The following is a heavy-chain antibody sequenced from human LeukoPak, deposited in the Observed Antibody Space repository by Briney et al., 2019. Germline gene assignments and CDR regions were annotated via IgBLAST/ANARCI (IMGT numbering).Heavy chain of an antibody. J-gene: IGHJ4*02. Sequence: PGGSLRLSCAASGFSFSTFGMSWVRQTPGKGLEWVSHVSKDESDKYSPDSVKGRFTVSRDTSNKTLFLQMNRMCVETTAVYYCAKDNPAPHYWSQGTLVTVSS. CDR3: AKDNPAPHY. CDR1: GFSFSTFG. CDR2: VSKDESDK. V-gene: IGHV3-30*02.